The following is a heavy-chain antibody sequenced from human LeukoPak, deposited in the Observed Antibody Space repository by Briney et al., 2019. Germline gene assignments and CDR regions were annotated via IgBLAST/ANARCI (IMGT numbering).Heavy chain of an antibody. CDR2: IYYSGST. D-gene: IGHD2-2*01. CDR1: GGSISSHY. V-gene: IGHV4-59*11. J-gene: IGHJ6*03. CDR3: ARAVSTSWTYYYYYYYMDV. Sequence: SETLSLTCTVSGGSISSHYWSWIRQPPGKGLEWIGYIYYSGSTNYNPSLKSRVTISVDTSKNQFSLKLSSVTAADTAVYYCARAVSTSWTYYYYYYYMDVWGKGITVTVSS.